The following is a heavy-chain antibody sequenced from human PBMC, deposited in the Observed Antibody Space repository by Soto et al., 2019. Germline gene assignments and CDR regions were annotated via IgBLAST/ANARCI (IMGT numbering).Heavy chain of an antibody. V-gene: IGHV3-23*01. Sequence: GRSLRLCCTASGFTFSSYAMSWVRQAPGKGLEWVSAISGSGGSTYYADSVKGRFTISRDNSKNTLYLQMNSLRAEDTAVYYCATDYNGGGLVPFAYSAQGTLDTGSS. J-gene: IGHJ4*02. CDR1: GFTFSSYA. CDR3: ATDYNGGGLVPFAY. D-gene: IGHD3-16*01. CDR2: ISGSGGST.